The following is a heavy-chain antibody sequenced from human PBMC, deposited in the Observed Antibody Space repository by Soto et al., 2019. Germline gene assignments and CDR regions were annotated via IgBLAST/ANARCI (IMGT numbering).Heavy chain of an antibody. D-gene: IGHD3-22*01. CDR2: IYPGDSDT. CDR1: GYSFTSYW. V-gene: IGHV5-51*01. J-gene: IGHJ4*02. Sequence: PGESLKISCKGSGYSFTSYWIGWVRQMPGKGLEWMGIIYPGDSDTRYSPSFQGQVTISADKSISTAYLQWSSLKASDTAMYYCARARYCYDSSGYPKPYYFDYWGQGTLVTVSS. CDR3: ARARYCYDSSGYPKPYYFDY.